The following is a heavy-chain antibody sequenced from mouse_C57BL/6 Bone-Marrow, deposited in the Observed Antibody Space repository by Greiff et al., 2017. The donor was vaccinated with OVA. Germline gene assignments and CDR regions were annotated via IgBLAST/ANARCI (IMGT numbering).Heavy chain of an antibody. D-gene: IGHD1-1*01. J-gene: IGHJ3*01. CDR1: GYTFTGYW. CDR3: ASHDTVVERTWFAY. Sequence: QVQLKQSGAELMKPGASVKLSCKATGYTFTGYWIEWVKQRPGHGLEWIGEILPGSGSTNYNEKFKGKATFTADTSSNTAYMQLSSLTTEDSAIYYWASHDTVVERTWFAYWGQGTLVTVSA. CDR2: ILPGSGST. V-gene: IGHV1-9*01.